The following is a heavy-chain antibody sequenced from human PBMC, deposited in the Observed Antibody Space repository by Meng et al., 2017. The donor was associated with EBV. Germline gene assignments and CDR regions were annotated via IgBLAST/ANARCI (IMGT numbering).Heavy chain of an antibody. V-gene: IGHV3-73*01. CDR3: TRMSSPLDY. Sequence: VQLGASGGGLVRPGGSLHPYCAPSGFTFSGYAMHWVRQASGKGLEWVGRIRSKAKSYATAYAASVKGRFTISRDDSKNTAYLQMNSLKTEDTAVYYCTRMSSPLDYWGQGTLVTVSS. D-gene: IGHD2-2*01. CDR2: IRSKAKSYAT. J-gene: IGHJ4*02. CDR1: GFTFSGYA.